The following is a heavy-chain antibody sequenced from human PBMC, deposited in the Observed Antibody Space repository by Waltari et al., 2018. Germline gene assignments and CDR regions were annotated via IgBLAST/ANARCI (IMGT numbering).Heavy chain of an antibody. V-gene: IGHV1-46*01. CDR2: INPSGGST. CDR3: ASRDSGSYYVYFDY. Sequence: QVQLVQSGAEVKKPGASVKVSCKASGYTFTSYYMHWVRQAPGQGLEWMGIINPSGGSTSYAQKFQGRVTITADKSTSTAYMELSSLRSEDTAVYYCASRDSGSYYVYFDYWGQGTLVTVSS. CDR1: GYTFTSYY. J-gene: IGHJ4*02. D-gene: IGHD1-26*01.